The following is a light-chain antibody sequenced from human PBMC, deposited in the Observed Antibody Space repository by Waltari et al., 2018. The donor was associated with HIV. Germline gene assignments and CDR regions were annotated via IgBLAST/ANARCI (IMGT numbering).Light chain of an antibody. Sequence: QSVLTQPPSASGTPGQRVTISCSGGSSNIGTYPVDWYQQVPGAAPKLLIGGSNQRPAGVPYRFAGSKSGASASLAISGLQSEDEADYYCAAWDDSLSGLVFGGGTKLTVL. CDR2: GSN. V-gene: IGLV1-44*01. J-gene: IGLJ2*01. CDR1: SSNIGTYP. CDR3: AAWDDSLSGLV.